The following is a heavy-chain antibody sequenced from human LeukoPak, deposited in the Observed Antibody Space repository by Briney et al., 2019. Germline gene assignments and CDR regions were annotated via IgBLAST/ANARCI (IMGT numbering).Heavy chain of an antibody. D-gene: IGHD2/OR15-2a*01. Sequence: ASVKVSCKASGRTFSSYAMSWVRQAPGQGLEWMGRIIPIFGTANYAQTLQGRVTITTDESASRAYMELSSLRSEDTAVYYCARIILPRDDAFDIWGLGTMVTVSS. CDR2: IIPIFGTA. CDR3: ARIILPRDDAFDI. V-gene: IGHV1-69*05. J-gene: IGHJ3*02. CDR1: GRTFSSYA.